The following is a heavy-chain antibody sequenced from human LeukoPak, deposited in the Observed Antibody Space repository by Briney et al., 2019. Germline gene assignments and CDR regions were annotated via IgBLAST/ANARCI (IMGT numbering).Heavy chain of an antibody. Sequence: SETLSLTCTVSGGSISSRGYYWGWIRQSPGKGLEWIGSMYYSGSTYYNPSLKSRVTISVDTSKNQFSLKLSSVTAADTAVYYCATRSGTVLTGYYRYYYYMDVWGKGTTVTISS. CDR2: MYYSGST. V-gene: IGHV4-39*01. CDR3: ATRSGTVLTGYYRYYYYMDV. D-gene: IGHD3-9*01. J-gene: IGHJ6*03. CDR1: GGSISSRGYY.